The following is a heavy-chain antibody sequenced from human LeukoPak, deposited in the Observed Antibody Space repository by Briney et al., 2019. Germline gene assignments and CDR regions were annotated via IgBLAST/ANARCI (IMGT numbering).Heavy chain of an antibody. J-gene: IGHJ4*02. CDR1: GFSFSSYG. Sequence: GGSLRLSCAASGFSFSSYGMHWVRQAPGKGLEWVAVIWYDGSDEYYGDSVKGRFTISRDNSKNTVFLQLNSLRDGDTAVYYCARVESTATMKLDYWGQGTLVTVSS. CDR2: IWYDGSDE. CDR3: ARVESTATMKLDY. D-gene: IGHD5-24*01. V-gene: IGHV3-33*01.